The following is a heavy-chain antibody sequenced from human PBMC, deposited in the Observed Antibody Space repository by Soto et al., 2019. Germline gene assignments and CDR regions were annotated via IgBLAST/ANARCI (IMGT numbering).Heavy chain of an antibody. D-gene: IGHD4-17*01. Sequence: QVQLQESGPGLVKPSQTLSLTCTVSGGSIGSGGFFWTWIRQHPGKGLEWIGYIHNSGSTYYNPSLKRRVTITVDKSKNQFSLRLTSVTAADTAVYYCASDYGDYFDYWGQGSLVTVSS. J-gene: IGHJ4*02. CDR3: ASDYGDYFDY. CDR1: GGSIGSGGFF. V-gene: IGHV4-31*03. CDR2: IHNSGST.